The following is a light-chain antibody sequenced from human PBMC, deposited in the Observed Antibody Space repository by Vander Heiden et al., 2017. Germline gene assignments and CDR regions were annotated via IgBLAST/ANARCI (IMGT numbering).Light chain of an antibody. CDR1: SSDVGGYNY. J-gene: IGLJ1*01. CDR3: SSYTSNTTPLV. Sequence: QSALTQPASVSGSPGQSITISCTGTSSDVGGYNYVSWYQQHPGKAPKLMIYELNNRPSGVSNRFSGSKSGNTASLTISGLQAEDEADYFCSSYTSNTTPLVFGTGTKVTVL. CDR2: ELN. V-gene: IGLV2-14*01.